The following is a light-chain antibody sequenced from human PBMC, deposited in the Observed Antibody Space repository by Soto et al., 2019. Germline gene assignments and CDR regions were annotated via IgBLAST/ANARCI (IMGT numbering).Light chain of an antibody. V-gene: IGLV4-69*01. Sequence: QPVLTQSPSASASLGASVKLTCTLSSGHRSYAIAWHQQQPEKGPRYLMKVNSDGSHSKGDGIPDRFSGSSSGAERYLTISSLQSEDEADYYCQSWGAVVFGGGTKVTVL. CDR1: SGHRSYA. CDR3: QSWGAVV. CDR2: VNSDGSH. J-gene: IGLJ2*01.